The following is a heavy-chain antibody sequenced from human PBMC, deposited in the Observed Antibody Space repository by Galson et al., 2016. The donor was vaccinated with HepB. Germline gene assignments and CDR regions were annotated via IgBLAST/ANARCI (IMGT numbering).Heavy chain of an antibody. CDR1: GETLTYLS. D-gene: IGHD3-22*01. Sequence: SVKVSCKVSGETLTYLSIHWLRQAPGKGLEWLGGFDPDDGETDYAQRFAGRLTLTEDTSTGTAYMDLSSLRSEDTAVYYCAIGDVYDTSAFIWVVGSFDYWGQGTLVPVSS. CDR2: FDPDDGET. V-gene: IGHV1-24*01. CDR3: AIGDVYDTSAFIWVVGSFDY. J-gene: IGHJ4*02.